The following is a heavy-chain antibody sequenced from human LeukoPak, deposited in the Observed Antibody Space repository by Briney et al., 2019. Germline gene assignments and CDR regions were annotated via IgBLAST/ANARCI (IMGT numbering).Heavy chain of an antibody. J-gene: IGHJ4*02. Sequence: PGGSLRLSCAASGFTFSSYGMHWVRQAQGKGLEWVAFIRYDGSNKYYADSVKGRFTISRDNSKNTLYLQMNSLRAEDTAVYYCARAIEDWLPSPYFDYWGQGTLVTVSS. CDR3: ARAIEDWLPSPYFDY. D-gene: IGHD3-9*01. V-gene: IGHV3-30*02. CDR2: IRYDGSNK. CDR1: GFTFSSYG.